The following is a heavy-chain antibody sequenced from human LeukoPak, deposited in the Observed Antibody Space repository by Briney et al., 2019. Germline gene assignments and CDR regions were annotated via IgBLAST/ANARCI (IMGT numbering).Heavy chain of an antibody. CDR3: AAGGKGIVDY. V-gene: IGHV4-34*01. D-gene: IGHD2-15*01. CDR1: GGSFSGYY. J-gene: IGHJ4*02. Sequence: PSETLSLTCAVYGGSFSGYYWSWIRQPPGKGLEWIGEINHSGSTNYNPSLKSRVTISVDTSKNQFSLKLSSVTAADTAVYYCAAGGKGIVDYWGQGTLVTVSS. CDR2: INHSGST.